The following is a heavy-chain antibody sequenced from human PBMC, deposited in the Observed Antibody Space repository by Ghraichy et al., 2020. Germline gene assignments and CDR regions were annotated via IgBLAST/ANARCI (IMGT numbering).Heavy chain of an antibody. D-gene: IGHD5/OR15-5a*01. CDR2: IKRKSEGGTV. CDR3: TTDPATVYDLQYDVDY. CDR1: GFNFTLAW. V-gene: IGHV3-15*01. Sequence: LSLTCAASGFNFTLAWMSWVRQAPGKGLEWVGRIKRKSEGGTVDYTAPVKGRFTISRDDSKNTLYLQMNSLKTDDTAVYFCTTDPATVYDLQYDVDYWGRGTLVTVSS. J-gene: IGHJ4*02.